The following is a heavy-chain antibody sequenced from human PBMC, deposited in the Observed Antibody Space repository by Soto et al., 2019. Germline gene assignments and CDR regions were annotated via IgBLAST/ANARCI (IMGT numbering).Heavy chain of an antibody. CDR1: GGSISSGDYY. D-gene: IGHD3-3*01. CDR3: ARVPSRYDSNWFDP. Sequence: SETLSLTCTVSGGSISSGDYYWSWIRQPPGKGLEWIGYIYYSGSTYYNPSLKSRVTISVDTSKNQFSLKLSSVTAADTAVYYCARVPSRYDSNWFDPWGQGTLVTVSS. V-gene: IGHV4-30-4*01. CDR2: IYYSGST. J-gene: IGHJ5*02.